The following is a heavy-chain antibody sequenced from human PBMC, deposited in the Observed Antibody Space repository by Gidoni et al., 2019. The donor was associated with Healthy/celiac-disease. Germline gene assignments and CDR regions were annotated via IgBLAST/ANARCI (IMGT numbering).Heavy chain of an antibody. Sequence: QVQLPESGPGLVKPSETLSLTCTVPGGSISSYYWSWIRQPPGKGLEWIGYIYYSGSTNYNPSLKSRVTISVDTSKNQFSLKLSSVTAADTAVYYCARVYCSGGSCYSADAFDIWGQGTMVTVSS. D-gene: IGHD2-15*01. CDR2: IYYSGST. CDR1: GGSISSYY. V-gene: IGHV4-59*01. CDR3: ARVYCSGGSCYSADAFDI. J-gene: IGHJ3*02.